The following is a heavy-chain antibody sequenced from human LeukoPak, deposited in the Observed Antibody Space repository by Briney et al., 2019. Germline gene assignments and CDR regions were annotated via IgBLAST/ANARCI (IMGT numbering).Heavy chain of an antibody. CDR3: AKNSGWGRTSDYFYMDD. CDR2: ISAGGGST. Sequence: PTGGSLRLSCAVSGFTFSNYAMSWVRQAPGTGLECVSAISAGGGSTYYADSVNGRFTISRDNSKNTLYLQMNSLRAEDTALYYCAKNSGWGRTSDYFYMDDWGEGTTVTVSS. CDR1: GFTFSNYA. D-gene: IGHD3-16*01. J-gene: IGHJ6*03. V-gene: IGHV3-23*01.